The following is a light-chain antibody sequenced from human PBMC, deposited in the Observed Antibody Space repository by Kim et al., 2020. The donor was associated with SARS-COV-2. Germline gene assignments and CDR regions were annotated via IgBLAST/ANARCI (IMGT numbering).Light chain of an antibody. V-gene: IGLV1-44*01. CDR3: AAWDDGLRGRM. Sequence: GQRVTISCSGSSSNIGNNYVSWYQHHPGTAPKLLIYTDNQRPSGVPDRFSGSKSGTSASLAISGLQSEDEADYYCAAWDDGLRGRMFGGGTQLTVL. J-gene: IGLJ3*02. CDR2: TDN. CDR1: SSNIGNNY.